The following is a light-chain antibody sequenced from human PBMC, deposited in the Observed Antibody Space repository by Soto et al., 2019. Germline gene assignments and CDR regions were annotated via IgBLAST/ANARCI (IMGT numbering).Light chain of an antibody. CDR2: GAS. V-gene: IGKV3-15*01. CDR3: QKYNNWPPEYT. Sequence: ETVMTQSPATLSMSPGERATLSCRASQSIGNFLAWFQQKPGQSPRLLIYGASTRATGVPLRFTGSGSGTEFTLTISSLQSEDFAVYYCQKYNNWPPEYTFGQGIKLEIK. CDR1: QSIGNF. J-gene: IGKJ2*01.